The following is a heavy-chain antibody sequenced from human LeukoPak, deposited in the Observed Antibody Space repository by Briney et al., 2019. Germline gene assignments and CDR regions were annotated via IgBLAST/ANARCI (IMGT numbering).Heavy chain of an antibody. Sequence: ASVKVSCKASGYTFTGYYMHWVRQAPGQGLEWMGWINPNSGGTNYAQKFQGRVTMTRDTSISTAYMELSRLRSDDTAVYYCARVSWEFEWHEIKAFDYWGQGTLVTVSS. D-gene: IGHD3-10*01. J-gene: IGHJ4*02. CDR2: INPNSGGT. V-gene: IGHV1-2*02. CDR1: GYTFTGYY. CDR3: ARVSWEFEWHEIKAFDY.